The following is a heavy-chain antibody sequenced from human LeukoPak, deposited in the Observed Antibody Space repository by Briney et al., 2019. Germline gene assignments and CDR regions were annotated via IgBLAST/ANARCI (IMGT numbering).Heavy chain of an antibody. CDR1: GGSISSYY. Sequence: SETLSLTCTVSGGSISSYYWSWIRQPPGKGLEWIGYIYYSGSTNYNPSLKSRVTISVDTSKNQFSLKLSSVTAADTAVYYCARRGYYYDSSGYIDLWGRGTLVTVSS. CDR2: IYYSGST. J-gene: IGHJ2*01. V-gene: IGHV4-59*08. CDR3: ARRGYYYDSSGYIDL. D-gene: IGHD3-22*01.